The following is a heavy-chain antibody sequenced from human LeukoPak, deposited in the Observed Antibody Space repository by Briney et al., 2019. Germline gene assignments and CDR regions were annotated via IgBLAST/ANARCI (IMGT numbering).Heavy chain of an antibody. V-gene: IGHV3-23*01. CDR1: GFSLSNYG. CDR3: ANENDYLDF. CDR2: ISRNGDDR. J-gene: IGHJ4*02. Sequence: GGSLRLSCVASGFSLSNYGMTWVRQAPGKGLEWVSAISRNGDDRYYTDSVKGRFTVSRDTSKNTLYLEMNFVRVDDTAIYYCANENDYLDFWGQGVLVTVSS.